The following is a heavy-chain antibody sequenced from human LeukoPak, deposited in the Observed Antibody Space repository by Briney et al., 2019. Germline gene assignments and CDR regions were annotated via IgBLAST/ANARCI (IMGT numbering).Heavy chain of an antibody. Sequence: GGSLRLSCAASGFTFSNAWMSWVRQAPGKGLEWVGRIKGKTDGGTTDYAAPVKGRFTISRDDSKNTLYLQMNSLKTEDTAVYYCTPDKHFYDSSGYDFSALDYWGQGTLVTVSS. CDR2: IKGKTDGGTT. CDR1: GFTFSNAW. V-gene: IGHV3-15*01. CDR3: TPDKHFYDSSGYDFSALDY. D-gene: IGHD3-22*01. J-gene: IGHJ4*02.